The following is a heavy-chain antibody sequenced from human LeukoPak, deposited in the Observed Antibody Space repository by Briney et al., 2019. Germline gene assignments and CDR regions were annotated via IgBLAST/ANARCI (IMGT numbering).Heavy chain of an antibody. CDR2: INAGNGST. CDR3: ARTGVAVAGQFDY. V-gene: IGHV1-3*01. J-gene: IGHJ4*02. Sequence: GASVKVSCKASGYTFTSYAMHWVRQAPGQRLEWMGWINAGNGSTKYSQKFQGRVTITRDTSASTAYMELSSLRSEDTAVYYCARTGVAVAGQFDYWGQGTLVTVSS. D-gene: IGHD6-19*01. CDR1: GYTFTSYA.